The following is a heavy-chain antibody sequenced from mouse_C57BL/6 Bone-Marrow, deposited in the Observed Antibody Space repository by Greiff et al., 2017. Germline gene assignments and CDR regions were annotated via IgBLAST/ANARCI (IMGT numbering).Heavy chain of an antibody. J-gene: IGHJ2*01. Sequence: QVQLQQPGAELVRPGSSVKLSCKASGYTFPSYWMDWVKQRPGQGLEWIGNIYPSDSETHYNQKFKDKATLTVDKSANTAYMQLSSLTSDDSAVYYCASRRSGRREYWGQGTTLTVSS. V-gene: IGHV1-61*01. CDR1: GYTFPSYW. CDR3: ASRRSGRREY. CDR2: IYPSDSET. D-gene: IGHD1-3*01.